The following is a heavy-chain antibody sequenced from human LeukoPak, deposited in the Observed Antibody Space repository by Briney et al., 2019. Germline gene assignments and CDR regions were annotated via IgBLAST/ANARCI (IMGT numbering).Heavy chain of an antibody. V-gene: IGHV3-23*01. Sequence: PGGSLRLSCAASGFTFSSDAMSWVRQAPGKGLEWVSAISGSGGSTYYADSVKGRFTISRDNSKNTLYLQMNSLRAEDTAVYYCEKDRNYDILTGSGGALDYWGQGTLVTVSS. CDR2: ISGSGGST. CDR3: EKDRNYDILTGSGGALDY. D-gene: IGHD3-9*01. CDR1: GFTFSSDA. J-gene: IGHJ4*02.